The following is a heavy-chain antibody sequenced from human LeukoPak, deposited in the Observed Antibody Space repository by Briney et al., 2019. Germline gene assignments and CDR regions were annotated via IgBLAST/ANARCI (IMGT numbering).Heavy chain of an antibody. CDR1: GFTFSSYA. D-gene: IGHD6-6*01. CDR3: AKDLDSSSSAPDY. V-gene: IGHV3-23*01. J-gene: IGHJ4*02. Sequence: GGSLRLSCAASGFTFSSYAMSWVRQAPGKGLEWVSAISGSGAGTYYADSVKGRFTISRDNSKNTLYLQTNSLRAEDTAVYYCAKDLDSSSSAPDYWGQGTLVTVSS. CDR2: ISGSGAGT.